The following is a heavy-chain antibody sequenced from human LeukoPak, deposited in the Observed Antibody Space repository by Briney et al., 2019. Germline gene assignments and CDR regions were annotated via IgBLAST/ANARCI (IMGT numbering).Heavy chain of an antibody. D-gene: IGHD3-10*01. CDR3: ARAPMVRGVITTYYFDY. CDR1: GFTVSSNY. CDR2: FYSGGST. Sequence: GGSLRLSCAASGFTVSSNYMSWVRQAPGKGLEWVSVFYSGGSTYYADSVKGRFTISRDNSKNTLYLQMNSLRAEDTAVYYCARAPMVRGVITTYYFDYWGQGTLVTVSS. V-gene: IGHV3-66*01. J-gene: IGHJ4*02.